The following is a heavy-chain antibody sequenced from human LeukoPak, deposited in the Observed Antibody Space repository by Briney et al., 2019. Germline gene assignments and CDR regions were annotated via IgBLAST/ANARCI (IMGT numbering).Heavy chain of an antibody. Sequence: ASVKVSCKASGYTFTSYAIHWVRQAPGQRLEWMGWISAYNGNTNYAQKLQGRVTMTTDTSTSTAYMELRSLRSDDTAVYYCARDREITFGGVIAPRVGAFDIWGQGTMVTVSS. D-gene: IGHD3-16*02. J-gene: IGHJ3*02. CDR3: ARDREITFGGVIAPRVGAFDI. CDR1: GYTFTSYA. V-gene: IGHV1-18*01. CDR2: ISAYNGNT.